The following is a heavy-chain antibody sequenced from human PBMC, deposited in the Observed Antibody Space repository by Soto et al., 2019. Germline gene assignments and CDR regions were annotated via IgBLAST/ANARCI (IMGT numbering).Heavy chain of an antibody. CDR2: INWNSGSI. CDR1: GFTFDDYA. D-gene: IGHD5-12*01. V-gene: IGHV3-9*01. J-gene: IGHJ4*02. Sequence: GGSLRLSCAASGFTFDDYAMHWVRQAPGKGLEWVSGINWNSGSIGYADSVKGRFTISRDNAKNSLYLQMNSLRAEDTALYYCAKAGYSGYDQSGGFDYWGQGTMVTAPQ. CDR3: AKAGYSGYDQSGGFDY.